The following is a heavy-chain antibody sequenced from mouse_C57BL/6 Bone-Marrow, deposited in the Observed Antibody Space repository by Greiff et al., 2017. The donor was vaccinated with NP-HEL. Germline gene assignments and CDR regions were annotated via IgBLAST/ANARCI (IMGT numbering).Heavy chain of an antibody. CDR3: ARYYYASRGYAMDY. Sequence: EVKLMESGGGLVQPGGSLSLSCAASGFTFTDYYMSWVRQPPGQALEWLGFIRHKANGYTTESSASVKGRFTISRDNAQSILYLEMNALRAEDSATYYCARYYYASRGYAMDYWGQGTSVTVSA. CDR2: IRHKANGYTT. J-gene: IGHJ4*01. D-gene: IGHD1-1*01. V-gene: IGHV7-3*01. CDR1: GFTFTDYY.